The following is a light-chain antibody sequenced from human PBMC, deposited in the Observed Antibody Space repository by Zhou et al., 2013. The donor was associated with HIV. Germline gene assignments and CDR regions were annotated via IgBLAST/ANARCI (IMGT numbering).Light chain of an antibody. V-gene: IGKV1-12*01. CDR1: QGIGSW. J-gene: IGKJ2*01. CDR2: AAS. Sequence: DIQMTQSPSSVSASVGDRVTISCRASQGIGSWLAWFQQKPGKAPKLLIFAASSLQSGVPSRFSGSGSGTDFTLTISSLQSEDSATYYCQQSYSAPHYTFGQGTKLEI. CDR3: QQSYSAPHYT.